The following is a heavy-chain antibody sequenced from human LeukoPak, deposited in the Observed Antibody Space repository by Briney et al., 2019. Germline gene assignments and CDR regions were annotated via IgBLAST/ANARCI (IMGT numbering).Heavy chain of an antibody. CDR3: ARDHGYSGYGE. D-gene: IGHD5-12*01. CDR1: GGSLSSYY. Sequence: PSETLSLTCTVSGGSLSSYYWSWIRQPPGKGLEWIGYIYYSGSTNYNPSLKSRVTISVDTSKNQFSLKLSSVTAADTAVYYCARDHGYSGYGEWGQGTLVTVSS. CDR2: IYYSGST. V-gene: IGHV4-59*01. J-gene: IGHJ4*02.